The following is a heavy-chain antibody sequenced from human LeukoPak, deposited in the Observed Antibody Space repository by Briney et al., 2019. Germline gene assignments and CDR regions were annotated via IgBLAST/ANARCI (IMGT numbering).Heavy chain of an antibody. CDR1: GFTFDDYA. CDR3: AKGPPGFWIQLWYFDY. D-gene: IGHD5-18*01. V-gene: IGHV3-9*01. J-gene: IGHJ4*02. Sequence: PGRSLRLSCAASGFTFDDYAMHWVRQGPGRGLEWVSSISWNSGNIGYADSVKGRFTISRDSAKNSLYLQMNSLRIEDTALYYCAKGPPGFWIQLWYFDYWGQGTLVTVSS. CDR2: ISWNSGNI.